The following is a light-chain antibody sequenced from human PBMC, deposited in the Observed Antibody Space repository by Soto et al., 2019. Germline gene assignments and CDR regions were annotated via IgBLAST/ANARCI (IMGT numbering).Light chain of an antibody. Sequence: QSALPQPASVSGSPGQSITISCTGTSSDVSGYNYVSWYQQLPGKAPKLMIYDVSNRPSGVSNRFSGSKSGSTASLTISGLQAEDEADYYCSSYTSSSTLFGTGTKVTVL. CDR3: SSYTSSSTL. CDR1: SSDVSGYNY. CDR2: DVS. J-gene: IGLJ1*01. V-gene: IGLV2-14*01.